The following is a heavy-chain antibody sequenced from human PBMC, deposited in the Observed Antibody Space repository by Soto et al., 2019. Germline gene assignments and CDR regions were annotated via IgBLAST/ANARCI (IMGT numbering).Heavy chain of an antibody. Sequence: QITLKESGPTLVKPTQTLTLTCTFSGFSLSTSGVGVAWIRQPPGKALEWLALIYWDDDKRYSPSLKSRLTITKDTSKNQVVLTRTNMDPGDTATYYCAHSRKSYYDILTGYNSWGQGTLVTVSS. CDR1: GFSLSTSGVG. J-gene: IGHJ4*02. V-gene: IGHV2-5*02. D-gene: IGHD3-9*01. CDR2: IYWDDDK. CDR3: AHSRKSYYDILTGYNS.